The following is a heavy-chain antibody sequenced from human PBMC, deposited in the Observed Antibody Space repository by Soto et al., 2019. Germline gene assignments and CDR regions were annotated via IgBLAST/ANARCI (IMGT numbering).Heavy chain of an antibody. CDR1: GFTFSSYA. CDR3: AREFYIYSSSSRGPFDD. CDR2: ISYDGSNK. J-gene: IGHJ4*02. Sequence: GGSLRLSCAASGFTFSSYAMHWVRQAPGKGLEWVAVISYDGSNKYYADSVKGRFTISRDNSKNTLYLQMNSLRAEDTAVYYCAREFYIYSSSSRGPFDDWGQRTVDTVS. D-gene: IGHD6-6*01. V-gene: IGHV3-30-3*01.